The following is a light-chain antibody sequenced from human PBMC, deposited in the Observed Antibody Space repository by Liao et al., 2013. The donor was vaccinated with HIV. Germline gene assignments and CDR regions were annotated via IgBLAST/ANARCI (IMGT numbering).Light chain of an antibody. CDR3: QAWDSSTGV. V-gene: IGLV3-1*01. CDR2: HDN. CDR1: KLGERY. J-gene: IGLJ3*02. Sequence: SFELTQPPSVSVSPGQTASITCSGDKLGERYASWYQQKPGQSPVMVIYHDNKRPSGISERFSGSNSGNTATLTISETQAMDEADYYCQAWDSSTGVFGGGTKLTVL.